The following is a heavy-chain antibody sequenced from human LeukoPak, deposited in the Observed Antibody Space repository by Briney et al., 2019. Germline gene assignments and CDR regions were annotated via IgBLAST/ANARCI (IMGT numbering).Heavy chain of an antibody. D-gene: IGHD3-22*01. CDR3: ARDLGQYYDTSDNWFDP. CDR2: INSDGINT. CDR1: GFTFSNYW. V-gene: IGHV3-74*01. Sequence: GGSLRLSCAASGFTFSNYWMHWVRQAPGKVLVWISRINSDGINTSYADSVKGRFTISRDNAKNTLNLQMNSLRAEDTAVYYCARDLGQYYDTSDNWFDPWGQGTLVTVSS. J-gene: IGHJ5*02.